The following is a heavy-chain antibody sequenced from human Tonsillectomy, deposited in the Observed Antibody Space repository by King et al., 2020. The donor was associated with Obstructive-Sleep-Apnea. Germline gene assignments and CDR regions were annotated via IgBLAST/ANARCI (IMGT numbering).Heavy chain of an antibody. CDR1: GYTFTSYD. CDR3: ARAIRNQLLSDY. CDR2: RNPNSDNT. D-gene: IGHD2-2*01. J-gene: IGHJ4*02. V-gene: IGHV1-8*01. Sequence: QLVESGAEVQKPGASVKVSCKASGYTFTSYDITWVRQATGQGLEWMGWRNPNSDNTGYAQKFQGRVTMTGDTSISTAYMELSSLTSEDTAVYYCARAIRNQLLSDYWGQGTLVTVSS.